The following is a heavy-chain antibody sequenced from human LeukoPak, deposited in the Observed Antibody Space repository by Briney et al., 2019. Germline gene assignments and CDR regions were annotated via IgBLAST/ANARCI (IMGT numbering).Heavy chain of an antibody. J-gene: IGHJ3*02. CDR2: IYSGGST. CDR1: GFTVSSNY. D-gene: IGHD2-21*02. V-gene: IGHV3-53*01. Sequence: GGSLRLSCAASGFTVSSNYMSWVRQAPGRGLEWVSVIYSGGSTYYADSVKGRFTISRDNSKNTLYLQMNSLRAEDTAVYYCASDCGGDCARSAEAFDIWGQGTMVTVSS. CDR3: ASDCGGDCARSAEAFDI.